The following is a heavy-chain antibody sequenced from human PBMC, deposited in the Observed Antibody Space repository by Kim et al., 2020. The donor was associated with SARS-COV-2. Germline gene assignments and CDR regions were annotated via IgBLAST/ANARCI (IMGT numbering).Heavy chain of an antibody. J-gene: IGHJ6*02. CDR1: GGSISSYY. CDR3: ARAKWGGYSGYYYYYGMDV. V-gene: IGHV4-59*01. Sequence: SETLSLTCTVSGGSISSYYWSWIRQPPGKGLEWIGYIYYSGSTNYNPSPKSRVTISVDTSKNKFSLKLSSVTAADTAVYYCARAKWGGYSGYYYYYGMDVWGQGTTVTVSS. CDR2: IYYSGST. D-gene: IGHD5-12*01.